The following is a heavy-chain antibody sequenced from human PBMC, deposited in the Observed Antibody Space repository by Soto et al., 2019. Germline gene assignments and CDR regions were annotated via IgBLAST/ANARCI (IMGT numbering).Heavy chain of an antibody. V-gene: IGHV3-64D*06. CDR2: INSNGRNK. D-gene: IGHD3-10*01. Sequence: PGGSLRLSCSASGFTFSNAATHWVRQTPGRGLEYLAFINSNGRNKFYGDSVKGRFTVSRDNAQNTLYLQMSSLTVDDTARYFCVRASEPHPYGSGSYPPYWGPGTQVTVSS. CDR3: VRASEPHPYGSGSYPPY. CDR1: GFTFSNAA. J-gene: IGHJ4*01.